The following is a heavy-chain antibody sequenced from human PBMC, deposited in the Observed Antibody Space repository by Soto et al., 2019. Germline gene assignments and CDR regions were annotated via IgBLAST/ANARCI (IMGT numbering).Heavy chain of an antibody. V-gene: IGHV5-10-1*01. CDR2: IDPSDSYT. Sequence: PGESLKISCKGSGYSFTSYWISWVRQMPGKGLEWMGRIDPSDSYTNYSPSFQGHVTISADKSISTAYLQWSSLKASDTAMYYCAAREAPGIAAAGNGPYYYYYGMDVWGQGTTVTVSS. CDR3: AAREAPGIAAAGNGPYYYYYGMDV. CDR1: GYSFTSYW. D-gene: IGHD6-13*01. J-gene: IGHJ6*02.